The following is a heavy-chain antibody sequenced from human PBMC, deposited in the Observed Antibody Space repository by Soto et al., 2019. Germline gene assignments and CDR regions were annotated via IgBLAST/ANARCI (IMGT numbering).Heavy chain of an antibody. CDR2: IYSGGST. J-gene: IGHJ6*02. CDR1: GFTVSSNY. Sequence: GGSLRLSCAASGFTVSSNYMSWVRQAPGKGLEWVSVIYSGGSTYYADSVKGRFTISRDNSKNTLYLQMNSLRAEDTAVYYCAREASGYENYYYGMDVWGQGTTVTVSS. V-gene: IGHV3-53*01. CDR3: AREASGYENYYYGMDV. D-gene: IGHD5-12*01.